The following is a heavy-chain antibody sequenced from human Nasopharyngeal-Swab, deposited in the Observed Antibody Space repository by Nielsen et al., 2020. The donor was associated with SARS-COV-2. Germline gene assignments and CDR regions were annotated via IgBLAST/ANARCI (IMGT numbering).Heavy chain of an antibody. CDR2: IDPSDSYT. Sequence: GESLKISCEGSGYSFTSYWISWVRQMPGKGLEWMGRIDPSDSYTNYSPSFQGHVTISADKSISTAYLQWSSLKASDTAMYYCARHRGYYDSSGLGLYYFDYWGQGTLVTVSS. D-gene: IGHD3-22*01. V-gene: IGHV5-10-1*01. J-gene: IGHJ4*02. CDR1: GYSFTSYW. CDR3: ARHRGYYDSSGLGLYYFDY.